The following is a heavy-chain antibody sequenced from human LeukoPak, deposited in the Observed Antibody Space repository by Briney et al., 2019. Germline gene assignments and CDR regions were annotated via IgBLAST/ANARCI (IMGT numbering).Heavy chain of an antibody. V-gene: IGHV3-74*01. CDR3: ARPMISVMSLGADF. J-gene: IGHJ4*02. D-gene: IGHD3/OR15-3a*01. Sequence: GGSLRLSCAASGFSFGDYSMTWVRQAPGKGLVWVSCISSDGSSTNYADSVKGRFSISRDNAKNTLYLHMNSLRAEDTALYYCARPMISVMSLGADFWGQGSLVTVSS. CDR1: GFSFGDYS. CDR2: ISSDGSST.